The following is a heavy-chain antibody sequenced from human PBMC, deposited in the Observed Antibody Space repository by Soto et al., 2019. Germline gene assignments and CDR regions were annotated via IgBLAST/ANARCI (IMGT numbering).Heavy chain of an antibody. CDR3: ATTPQRNGYSSGWVHAFDI. CDR1: GYTFTSYG. D-gene: IGHD6-19*01. V-gene: IGHV1-18*01. CDR2: ISAYNGNT. J-gene: IGHJ3*02. Sequence: ASVKVSCKASGYTFTSYGISWVRQAPGQRLEWMGWISAYNGNTNYAQKLQGRVTMTTDTSTSTAYMELRSLRSDDTAVYYCATTPQRNGYSSGWVHAFDIWGQGTMVTVSS.